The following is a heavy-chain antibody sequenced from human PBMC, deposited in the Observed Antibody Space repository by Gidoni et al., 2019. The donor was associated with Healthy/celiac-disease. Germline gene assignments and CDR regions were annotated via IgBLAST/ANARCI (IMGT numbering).Heavy chain of an antibody. J-gene: IGHJ4*02. CDR3: ARGPPLRWGVGYFDY. CDR2: ISSNWGST. Sequence: EVQLVEAGGGLVQPGGSLRLSWAASGFTFISYAMHLVRQAPGKGLEYVSAISSNWGSTYYANSVKGRFTISRDNSKNTLYLQMGSLRAEDMAVYYCARGPPLRWGVGYFDYWGQGTLVTVSS. V-gene: IGHV3-64*01. D-gene: IGHD3-16*01. CDR1: GFTFISYA.